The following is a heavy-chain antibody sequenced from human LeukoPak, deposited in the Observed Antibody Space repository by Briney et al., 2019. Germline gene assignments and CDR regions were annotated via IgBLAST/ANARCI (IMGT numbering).Heavy chain of an antibody. V-gene: IGHV3-13*01. CDR3: AIGLLRGGNEPIY. J-gene: IGHJ4*02. Sequence: GGSLRLSCAASGFTFSSYDMHWVRQATGKGLEWVSAIGTAGDTYYPGPVKDRFTISRKNAKNSLYLQMNSLRAGGTAVYYCAIGLLRGGNEPIYWGQGTLVTVSS. CDR1: GFTFSSYD. D-gene: IGHD4-23*01. CDR2: IGTAGDT.